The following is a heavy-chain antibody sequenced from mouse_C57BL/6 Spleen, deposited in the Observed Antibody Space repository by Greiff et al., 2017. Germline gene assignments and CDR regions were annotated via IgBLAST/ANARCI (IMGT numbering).Heavy chain of an antibody. CDR1: GFTFSDYY. CDR2: INYDGSST. CDR3: ARETTMVTTRYFEV. Sequence: EVQLVESEGGLVQPGSSMKLSCTASGFTFSDYYMAWVRQVPEKGLEWVANINYDGSSTYYLDSLKSRFIISRDNAKNILYLQMSSLKSEDTATYYCARETTMVTTRYFEVWGTGTTVTVSS. D-gene: IGHD2-2*01. V-gene: IGHV5-16*01. J-gene: IGHJ1*03.